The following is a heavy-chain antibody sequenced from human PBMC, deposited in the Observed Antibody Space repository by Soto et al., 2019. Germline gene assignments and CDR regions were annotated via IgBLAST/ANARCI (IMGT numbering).Heavy chain of an antibody. V-gene: IGHV3-23*01. J-gene: IGHJ4*02. CDR1: GFTFSSYA. D-gene: IGHD4-17*01. CDR3: AKDAVSGDGVWLAHD. Sequence: LRLSCAASGFTFSSYAIIWIRQVPGKGLEWVSGLYGSGRGIHYADSVKGRFTISRDNSAYSVYLQMNNLRVEDSAIYYCAKDAVSGDGVWLAHDWGQGTVVTVSS. CDR2: LYGSGRGI.